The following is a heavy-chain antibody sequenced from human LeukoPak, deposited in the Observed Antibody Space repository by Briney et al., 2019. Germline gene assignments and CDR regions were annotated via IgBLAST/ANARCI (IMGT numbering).Heavy chain of an antibody. D-gene: IGHD4-17*01. CDR2: IHYSGSS. J-gene: IGHJ3*01. CDR1: GGSISSGSFC. V-gene: IGHV4-31*03. CDR3: ARIPTGDTFDH. Sequence: SQTLSLTCTVSGGSISSGSFCWSWIRQHPGKGLEWIGYIHYSGSSYYNPSLESRMTISVDASKNRFSLDLSSVTAADTAVYYCARIPTGDTFDHWGQGTMVTVSS.